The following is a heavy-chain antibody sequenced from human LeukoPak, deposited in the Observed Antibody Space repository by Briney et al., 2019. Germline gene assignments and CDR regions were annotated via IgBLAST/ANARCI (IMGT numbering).Heavy chain of an antibody. CDR3: ARDPSSSWYVDY. CDR1: GFTFDDYG. V-gene: IGHV3-20*04. CDR2: INWNGGST. D-gene: IGHD6-13*01. J-gene: IGHJ4*02. Sequence: GGSLRLSCAASGFTFDDYGMSWVRQAPGKGLEWVSGINWNGGSTGYADSVKGRFTISRDNSKNTLYLQMNSLRAEDTAVYYCARDPSSSWYVDYWGQGTLVTVSS.